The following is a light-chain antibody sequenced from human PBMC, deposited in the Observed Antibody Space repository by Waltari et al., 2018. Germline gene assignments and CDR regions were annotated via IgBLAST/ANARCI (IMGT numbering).Light chain of an antibody. J-gene: IGKJ1*01. V-gene: IGKV2-28*01. CDR2: LGS. Sequence: DIVMPQFPVSLPVTPGGPAYIPCRSSQSLLHTNGNNYLDWYLQKPGQSPQLLIYLGSNRASGVPDRFSGSGSGTDFTLKISRVEAEDVGVYYCMQSLQALWTFGPGTKVEFK. CDR3: MQSLQALWT. CDR1: QSLLHTNGNNY.